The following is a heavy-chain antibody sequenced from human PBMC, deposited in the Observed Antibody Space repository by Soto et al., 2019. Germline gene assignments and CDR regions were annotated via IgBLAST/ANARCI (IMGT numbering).Heavy chain of an antibody. V-gene: IGHV1-69*01. CDR1: GGTFSNYA. CDR2: IIPIFGTA. J-gene: IGHJ4*02. Sequence: QVQLVQSGAEVKKPGSSVKVSCKASGGTFSNYAISWVRQAPGQGLEWMGGIIPIFGTANYAQKFQGRVTITADESTSTAYMELSSLRSEDTAVYYCARASPDYGGNGGGFDYWGQGTLVTVSS. CDR3: ARASPDYGGNGGGFDY. D-gene: IGHD4-17*01.